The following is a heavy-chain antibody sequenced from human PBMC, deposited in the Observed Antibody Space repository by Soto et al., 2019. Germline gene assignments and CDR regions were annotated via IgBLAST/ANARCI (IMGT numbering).Heavy chain of an antibody. V-gene: IGHV1-3*01. CDR1: GYTFTIYA. CDR2: INAGNGNT. Sequence: QVQLVQSGAEVKKPGASVKVSCKASGYTFTIYAMHWVRQAPGQRLEWMGWINAGNGNTKYSQKFQGRVTITRDTSASTAYMELSRLRSEDTAVYYCARGESFQLLAHYWGQGTLVTVSS. J-gene: IGHJ4*02. D-gene: IGHD3-3*01. CDR3: ARGESFQLLAHY.